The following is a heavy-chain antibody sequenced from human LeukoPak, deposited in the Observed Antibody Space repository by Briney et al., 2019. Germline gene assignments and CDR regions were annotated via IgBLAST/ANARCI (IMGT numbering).Heavy chain of an antibody. D-gene: IGHD2-2*01. CDR1: GFAFSDSY. Sequence: GGSLRLSCAASGFAFSDSYMSWVRQAPGKGLEWVSYISPTSTYTNHADPLKGRFTISRDNAKNSLYLQMNSLRAEDTAVYYCASRTNIVVVPAAYYYYGMDVWGQGTTVTVSS. V-gene: IGHV3-11*06. CDR3: ASRTNIVVVPAAYYYYGMDV. J-gene: IGHJ6*02. CDR2: ISPTSTYT.